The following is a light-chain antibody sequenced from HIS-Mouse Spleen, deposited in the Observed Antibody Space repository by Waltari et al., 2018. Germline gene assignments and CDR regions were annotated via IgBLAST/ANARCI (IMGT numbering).Light chain of an antibody. CDR1: QSVSISY. V-gene: IGKV3-20*01. CDR2: GAS. J-gene: IGKJ2*01. CDR3: QQYGSSPYT. Sequence: EIVLTKSPGTLSLSPGERATLSCRASQSVSISYLDWYQQKPGQAPRLLIYGASSRATGIPDRFSGSGSGTDFTLTISRLEPEDFAVYYCQQYGSSPYTFGQGTKLEIK.